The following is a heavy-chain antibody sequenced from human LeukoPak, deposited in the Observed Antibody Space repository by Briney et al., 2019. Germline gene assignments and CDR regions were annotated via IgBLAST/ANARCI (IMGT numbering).Heavy chain of an antibody. V-gene: IGHV3-30*18. D-gene: IGHD3-9*01. CDR1: GFTFSSYA. CDR2: ISYDGSNK. Sequence: GGSLRLSCAASGFTFSSYAMSWVRQAPGKGLEWVAVISYDGSNKYYADSVKGRFTISRDNSKNTLYLQMNSLRAEDTAVYYCAKDIAYFDWLGYMDVWGQGTTVTVSS. J-gene: IGHJ6*02. CDR3: AKDIAYFDWLGYMDV.